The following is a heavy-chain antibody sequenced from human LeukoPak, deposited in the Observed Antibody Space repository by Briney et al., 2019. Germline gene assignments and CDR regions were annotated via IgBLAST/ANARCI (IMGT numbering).Heavy chain of an antibody. D-gene: IGHD4-11*01. Sequence: SETLSLTCTVSGGSISSYYWSWIRQPPGKGLEWIGYIYYSGSANYNPSLKSRVTISVDTSKNQFSLKLSPVTAADTAVYYCARAPDIHTRYSNYFDPWGQGTLVTVSS. J-gene: IGHJ5*02. CDR3: ARAPDIHTRYSNYFDP. CDR1: GGSISSYY. CDR2: IYYSGSA. V-gene: IGHV4-59*01.